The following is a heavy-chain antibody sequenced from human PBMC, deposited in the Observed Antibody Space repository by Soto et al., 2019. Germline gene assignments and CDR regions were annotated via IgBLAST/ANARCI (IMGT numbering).Heavy chain of an antibody. CDR1: GGSISSYY. V-gene: IGHV4-59*08. Sequence: SETLSLTCTVSGGSISSYYWSWIRQPPGKGLEWIGYIYYSGSTNYNPSLKSRVTISVDTSKNQFSLKLSSVTAADTAVYYCGRQGGITGTSIYFDYGGQGTLVTVSS. CDR2: IYYSGST. D-gene: IGHD1-7*01. J-gene: IGHJ4*02. CDR3: GRQGGITGTSIYFDY.